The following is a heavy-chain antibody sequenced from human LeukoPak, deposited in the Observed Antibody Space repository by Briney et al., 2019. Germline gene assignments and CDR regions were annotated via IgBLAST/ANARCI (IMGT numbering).Heavy chain of an antibody. CDR1: GGSFSGYY. CDR2: INHSGST. Sequence: SETLSLTCAVYGGSFSGYYWSWIRQPPGKGLEWIGEINHSGSTNYNPSLKSRVTISVDTSKNQFSLKLSSVTAADTAVYYCATAKYSGGWGWFWGQGTLVTVSS. J-gene: IGHJ4*02. CDR3: ATAKYSGGWGWF. D-gene: IGHD6-19*01. V-gene: IGHV4-34*01.